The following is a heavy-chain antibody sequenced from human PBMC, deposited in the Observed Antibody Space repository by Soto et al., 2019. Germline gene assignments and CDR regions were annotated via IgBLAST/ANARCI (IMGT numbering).Heavy chain of an antibody. V-gene: IGHV3-30*03. CDR1: GFSFSSYG. D-gene: IGHD2-2*01. CDR3: ARSTLVGY. J-gene: IGHJ4*02. CDR2: ISYDGSNK. Sequence: EVSLRLSSAASGFSFSSYGIHWVRQAPGKGLEWVAVISYDGSNKYYADSVKGRFTISRDNSKNTLYLQMNSLRAEDTAVYYCARSTLVGYRGQGTLGTVSS.